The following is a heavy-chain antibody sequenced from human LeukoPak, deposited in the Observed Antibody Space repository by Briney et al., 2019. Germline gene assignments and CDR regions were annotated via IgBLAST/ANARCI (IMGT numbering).Heavy chain of an antibody. CDR2: INPNSGGT. J-gene: IGHJ4*02. CDR1: GYTFTGYY. Sequence: ASVKVSCKASGYTFTGYYMHWVRQAPGQGLEWMGWINPNSGGTNYAQKFQGRVTMTRDTSISTAYMELSRLRSDDTAVYYCARGLFPGYSSSWRYWGQGTLVTVSS. D-gene: IGHD6-13*01. CDR3: ARGLFPGYSSSWRY. V-gene: IGHV1-2*02.